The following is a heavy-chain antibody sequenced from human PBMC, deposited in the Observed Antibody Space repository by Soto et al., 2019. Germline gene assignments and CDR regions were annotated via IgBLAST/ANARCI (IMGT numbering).Heavy chain of an antibody. CDR2: IYWDDDK. V-gene: IGHV2-5*02. D-gene: IGHD2-21*02. CDR1: GFSLSTSGVG. J-gene: IGHJ5*02. Sequence: QITLKESGPTLVKPTQTLTLTCTFSGFSLSTSGVGVGWIRQPPGKALEWLALIYWDDDKRYSPSLKSRLTHTXXTSKNQVVLTMTNMDPVDTATYYCAHISQPLLGVSWGQGTLVTVSS. CDR3: AHISQPLLGVS.